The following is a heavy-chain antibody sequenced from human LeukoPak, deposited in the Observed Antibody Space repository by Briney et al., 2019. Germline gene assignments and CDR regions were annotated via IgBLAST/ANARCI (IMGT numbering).Heavy chain of an antibody. J-gene: IGHJ4*02. Sequence: PSETLSLTCAVYGGSFSGYYWSWIRQPPGKGLEWIGEINHSGSTNYNPSLKSRVTTSVDTSKNQFSLKLSSVAAADTAVYYCARGRDSSGWYFRSHYFDYWGQGTLVTVSS. CDR3: ARGRDSSGWYFRSHYFDY. V-gene: IGHV4-34*01. D-gene: IGHD6-19*01. CDR1: GGSFSGYY. CDR2: INHSGST.